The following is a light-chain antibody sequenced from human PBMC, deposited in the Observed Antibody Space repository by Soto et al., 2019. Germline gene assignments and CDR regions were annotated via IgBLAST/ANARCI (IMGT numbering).Light chain of an antibody. CDR1: QSISSY. CDR2: VAS. Sequence: DIQMTQSPSSLSASVGDRVTITCRASQSISSYLSWYQQKPGKAPKLLINVASTLQSGVPSRFSGSGSGTDFTLAISSLQPEDFATYYCQQSYSTPQTFGGGTRVEIK. CDR3: QQSYSTPQT. J-gene: IGKJ4*01. V-gene: IGKV1-39*01.